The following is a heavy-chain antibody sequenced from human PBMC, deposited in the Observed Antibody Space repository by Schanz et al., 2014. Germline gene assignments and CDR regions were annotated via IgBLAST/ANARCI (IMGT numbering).Heavy chain of an antibody. CDR1: GFTFSSYG. CDR2: ISYDGSNK. V-gene: IGHV3-30*03. J-gene: IGHJ4*02. CDR3: ARDRPSGYALDF. Sequence: VQLVESGGALVQPGGSLRLSCAVSGFTFSSYGMHWVRQAPGKGLEWVALISYDGSNKHYADSVKGRFTISRDNSKKTLYVQMNSLRAEDTAVYYCARDRPSGYALDFWGQGTLVTVSS. D-gene: IGHD5-12*01.